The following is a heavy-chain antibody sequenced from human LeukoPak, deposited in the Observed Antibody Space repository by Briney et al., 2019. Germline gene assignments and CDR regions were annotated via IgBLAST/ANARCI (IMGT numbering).Heavy chain of an antibody. CDR1: GFTFSNSA. D-gene: IGHD1-26*01. V-gene: IGHV3-64*01. J-gene: IGHJ3*02. CDR2: ITSNGDRT. Sequence: GGSLRLSCAASGFTFSNSAMHWVRRAPGKGPEYVSAITSNGDRTYYANSVKGRFTISRDNSKNTLYLQMGSLRAEDMAVYYCVRVGSWDAFDIWGQGTMVTVSS. CDR3: VRVGSWDAFDI.